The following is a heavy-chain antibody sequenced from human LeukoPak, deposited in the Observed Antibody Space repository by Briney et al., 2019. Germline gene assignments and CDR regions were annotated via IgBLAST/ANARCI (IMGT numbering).Heavy chain of an antibody. CDR1: GFTFNNYN. J-gene: IGHJ4*02. CDR2: ISSSSSYI. V-gene: IGHV3-21*01. D-gene: IGHD6-6*01. CDR3: ARSHGSSSSIAPFDY. Sequence: GGSLRLSCAASGFTFNNYNMNWVRQAPGKGLEWVSSISSSSSYIYYADSVKGRFTISRDNAKNSLYLQMNSLRAEDTAVYYCARSHGSSSSIAPFDYWGQGTLVTVSS.